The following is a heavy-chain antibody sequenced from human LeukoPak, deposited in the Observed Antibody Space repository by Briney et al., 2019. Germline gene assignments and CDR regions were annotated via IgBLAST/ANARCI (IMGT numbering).Heavy chain of an antibody. D-gene: IGHD2-15*01. CDR3: ARLGGSRRYYYYYMDV. Sequence: SETLSLTCTVSGGSIRSSSYYWGWIRQPPGKGLEWIGCIYYTGSTYYNPSLKSRVTISVDTSKNQFSLKLSSVTAADTAVYYCARLGGSRRYYYYYMDVWGKGTTVTVSS. CDR1: GGSIRSSSYY. J-gene: IGHJ6*03. CDR2: IYYTGST. V-gene: IGHV4-39*01.